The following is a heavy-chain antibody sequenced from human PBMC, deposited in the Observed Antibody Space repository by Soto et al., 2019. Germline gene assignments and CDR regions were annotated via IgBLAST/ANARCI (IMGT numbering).Heavy chain of an antibody. CDR2: IIPIFGTA. Sequence: ASVKVSCKASGGTFSSYAISWVRQAPGQGLEWMGGIIPIFGTANYAQKFQGRVTITADESTSTAYMELSSLRSEDTAVYYCARDYSRMVVLRYFDWLERWFDPWGQGTLVTVSS. D-gene: IGHD3-9*01. J-gene: IGHJ5*02. V-gene: IGHV1-69*13. CDR1: GGTFSSYA. CDR3: ARDYSRMVVLRYFDWLERWFDP.